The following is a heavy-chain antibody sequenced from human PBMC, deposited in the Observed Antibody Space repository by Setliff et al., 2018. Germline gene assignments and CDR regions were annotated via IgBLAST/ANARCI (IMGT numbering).Heavy chain of an antibody. CDR3: ARVADGSGSFYLGFDY. CDR1: GDSISSGSYY. Sequence: SETLSLTCTVSGDSISSGSYYWNWIRQHPEKGLEWLGYIFHSGNTHYNSSLKSRITISIDTSKNHFSLELNSVTAADSAVYYCARVADGSGSFYLGFDYWGQGILVTVSS. D-gene: IGHD3-10*01. V-gene: IGHV4-31*03. J-gene: IGHJ4*02. CDR2: IFHSGNT.